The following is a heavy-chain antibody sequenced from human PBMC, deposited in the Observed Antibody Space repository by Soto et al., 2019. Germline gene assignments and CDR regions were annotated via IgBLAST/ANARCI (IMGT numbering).Heavy chain of an antibody. D-gene: IGHD3-16*02. J-gene: IGHJ4*02. V-gene: IGHV4-61*01. CDR2: IYYSGST. CDR3: ARGIWGSYHFDF. CDR1: GGSISSDSHF. Sequence: QVQLQESGPGLVKPSETLSLTCTVSGGSISSDSHFWSWIRQPPGKSLEWIGYIYYSGSTNYNPSLNSRVTISIDTSKNQFSLTLSSVTAADSAIYYCARGIWGSYHFDFWGQGTLVTASS.